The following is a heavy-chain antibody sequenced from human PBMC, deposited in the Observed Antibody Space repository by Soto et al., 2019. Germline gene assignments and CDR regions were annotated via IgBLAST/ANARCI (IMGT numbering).Heavy chain of an antibody. Sequence: SETLSLTCTVSGGSISSGGYYWSWIRHHPGKGLEWIGYIFYSGSTFYSPSLKSRVTISVDTARNQFSLNLRSVTAADTAVYYCARGGPGKKYQLLYYYDSSGSFDYWGQGTLVTVSS. CDR3: ARGGPGKKYQLLYYYDSSGSFDY. J-gene: IGHJ4*02. CDR1: GGSISSGGYY. V-gene: IGHV4-31*03. CDR2: IFYSGST. D-gene: IGHD2-2*02.